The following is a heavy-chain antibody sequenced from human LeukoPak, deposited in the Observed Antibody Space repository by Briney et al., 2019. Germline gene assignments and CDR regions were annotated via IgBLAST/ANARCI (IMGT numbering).Heavy chain of an antibody. CDR1: GFTFSSYW. D-gene: IGHD2-2*01. CDR3: ARGGYCSSTGCYYFDY. J-gene: IGHJ4*02. V-gene: IGHV3-74*01. Sequence: GGSLRLSCAASGFTFSSYWMHWVRHAPGKGLVWVSRINSDGSSTSYADSVKGRFTISRDNAKNTLYLQMNSLRAEDTAVYYCARGGYCSSTGCYYFDYWGQGTLVTVSS. CDR2: INSDGSST.